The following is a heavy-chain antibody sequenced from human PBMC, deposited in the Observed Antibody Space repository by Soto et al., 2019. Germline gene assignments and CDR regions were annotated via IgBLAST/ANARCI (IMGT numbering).Heavy chain of an antibody. CDR2: ISFDGNNK. CDR1: GFTFRNYA. CDR3: AREDDYGDRYINYGLAV. J-gene: IGHJ6*02. D-gene: IGHD4-17*01. V-gene: IGHV3-30*10. Sequence: QAQLVEFGGGVVQPGRSLRLSCAAFGFTFRNYALHWIRQAPGKGLEWVAVISFDGNNKYYTGSVRGRFTISRDNFKNTVYLQMNSLRVEDAAVYFCAREDDYGDRYINYGLAVWGQGTTVTVSS.